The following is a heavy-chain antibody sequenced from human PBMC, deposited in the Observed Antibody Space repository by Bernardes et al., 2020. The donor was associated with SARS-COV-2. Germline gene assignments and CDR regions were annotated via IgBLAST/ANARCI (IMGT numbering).Heavy chain of an antibody. V-gene: IGHV1-2*04. CDR1: GYTFTGYY. CDR2: INPNSGGT. J-gene: IGHJ4*02. Sequence: APVEVSCKASGYTFTGYYMHWVRQAPGQGLEWMGWINPNSGGTNYAQKFQGWVTMTRDTSISTAYMELSRLRSDDTAVYYCARGSTSYDILTGYYYWGQGTLVTVSS. D-gene: IGHD3-9*01. CDR3: ARGSTSYDILTGYYY.